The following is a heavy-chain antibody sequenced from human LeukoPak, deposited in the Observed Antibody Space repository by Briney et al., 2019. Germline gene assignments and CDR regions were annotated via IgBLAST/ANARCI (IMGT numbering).Heavy chain of an antibody. CDR1: GGTFSSYA. V-gene: IGHV1-69*13. Sequence: SVKGSCKASGGTFSSYAISWVRQAPGQGLEWMGGIIPIFGTANYAQKFQGRVTITADESTSTAYMELSSLRSEDTAVYYCARSMVPNSYYYYGMDVWGKGTTVTVSS. CDR3: ARSMVPNSYYYYGMDV. J-gene: IGHJ6*04. D-gene: IGHD3-10*01. CDR2: IIPIFGTA.